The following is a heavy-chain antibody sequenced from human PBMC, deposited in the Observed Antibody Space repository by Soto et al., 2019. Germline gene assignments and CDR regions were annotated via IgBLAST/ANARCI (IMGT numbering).Heavy chain of an antibody. J-gene: IGHJ2*01. CDR2: IYYSGST. CDR1: GGAVSSGSYY. CDR3: ARDYGHTGVWYFDL. D-gene: IGHD4-17*01. V-gene: IGHV4-61*01. Sequence: SETLSLTCTVSGGAVSSGSYYWSWIRQPPGKGLEWIGYIYYSGSTNYNPSLKSRVTISEDTSKNQFSLKLSSVTAADTAVYYCARDYGHTGVWYFDLWGRGTLVTVSS.